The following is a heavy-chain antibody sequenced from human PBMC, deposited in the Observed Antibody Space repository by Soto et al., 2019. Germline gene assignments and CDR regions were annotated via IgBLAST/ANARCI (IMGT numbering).Heavy chain of an antibody. J-gene: IGHJ4*02. CDR1: GGSISGSY. Sequence: SETLSLTCSVSGGSISGSYCSWIRQSPGKGMEWLGYVYYTGSTNYSPSRRSRVSISVDTSKNEFSLRLSSVTAADTSVYFCARSVAVPGAHIDYWGQGTQVTVSS. CDR2: VYYTGST. V-gene: IGHV4-59*01. D-gene: IGHD6-19*01. CDR3: ARSVAVPGAHIDY.